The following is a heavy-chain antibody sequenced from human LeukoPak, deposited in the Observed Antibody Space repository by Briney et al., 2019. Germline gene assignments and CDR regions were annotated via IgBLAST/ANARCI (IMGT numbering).Heavy chain of an antibody. J-gene: IGHJ3*02. CDR1: GGTFSSYA. D-gene: IGHD6-19*01. V-gene: IGHV1-69*05. Sequence: ASVKVSCKASGGTFSSYAISWVRQAPGQGLEWMGRIIPIFGTANCAQKFQGRVTITTDESTSTAYMELSSLRSEDTAVYYCARDSSGWSDAFDIWGQGTMVTVSS. CDR3: ARDSSGWSDAFDI. CDR2: IIPIFGTA.